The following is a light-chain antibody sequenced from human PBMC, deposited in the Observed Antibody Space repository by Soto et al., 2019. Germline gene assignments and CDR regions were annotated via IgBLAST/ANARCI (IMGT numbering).Light chain of an antibody. V-gene: IGLV2-8*01. Sequence: QSALTKPTSASGSPGQSVAIYSTGTSSDVGGYNYVSWYQQHPGKAPKLMIYEVNKRPSGVPDRFSGSKSGNTASLTVSGLQAEDEADYYCSSYGGSSNVFRTGTKVTVL. CDR3: SSYGGSSNV. J-gene: IGLJ1*01. CDR1: SSDVGGYNY. CDR2: EVN.